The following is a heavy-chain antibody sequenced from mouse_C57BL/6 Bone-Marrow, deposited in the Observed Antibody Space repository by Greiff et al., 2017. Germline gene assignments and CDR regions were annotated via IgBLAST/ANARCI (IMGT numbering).Heavy chain of an antibody. V-gene: IGHV1-5*01. Sequence: VQLQQSGAELARPGASVKMSCKTSGYTFTSYWMHWVKQRPGQGLEWIGAIYPGNSDTSYNQKFKGKAKLTAVTSASTAYMELSSLTNEDSAVYYCTRSAYYGRDYWGQGTTLTVSS. D-gene: IGHD1-1*01. CDR2: IYPGNSDT. CDR3: TRSAYYGRDY. J-gene: IGHJ2*01. CDR1: GYTFTSYW.